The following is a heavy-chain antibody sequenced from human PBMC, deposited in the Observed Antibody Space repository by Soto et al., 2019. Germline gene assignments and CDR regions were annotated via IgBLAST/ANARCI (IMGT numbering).Heavy chain of an antibody. D-gene: IGHD2-21*02. CDR2: IYTSYST. V-gene: IGHV4-4*07. J-gene: IGHJ4*02. CDR1: GGSISSYY. Sequence: SETLSLTFTVSGGSISSYYWSLIRQPAGKRMESIRRIYTSYSTNYIPSRKSRVTMSVDTSKNQFSLKLSSVTAADTAVYYCARSGIYCGGDCPVDYWGQGTLVTVSS. CDR3: ARSGIYCGGDCPVDY.